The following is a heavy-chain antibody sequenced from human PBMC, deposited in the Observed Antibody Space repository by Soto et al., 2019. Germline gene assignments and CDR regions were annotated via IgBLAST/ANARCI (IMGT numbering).Heavy chain of an antibody. J-gene: IGHJ4*02. CDR3: ARDERDSCSGGDCFYFDS. Sequence: QVQLVQSGGEVKKPGASVKVSCKASGYTFTYYGISWVRQAPGQGLEWLGWISTYNSNTNSAPRLQGRLSMTTDTSRGTAYMELRSLTSDDTAVYYCARDERDSCSGGDCFYFDSWGQGTLVTVSS. CDR1: GYTFTYYG. D-gene: IGHD2-21*02. CDR2: ISTYNSNT. V-gene: IGHV1-18*04.